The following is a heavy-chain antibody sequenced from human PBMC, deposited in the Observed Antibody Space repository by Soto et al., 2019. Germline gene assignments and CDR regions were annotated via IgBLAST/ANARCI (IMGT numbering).Heavy chain of an antibody. CDR1: GFTFSSYA. Sequence: LILSRAASGFTFSSYAMHLVRQAPGKGLVRVAVISSEGSNKYYAASVKGRFPISRDSSKTTLYLQMTSLKAEDTVVYYCARDIKQLVGRSWNDYWGQGTLVTV. V-gene: IGHV3-30-3*01. CDR3: ARDIKQLVGRSWNDY. CDR2: ISSEGSNK. J-gene: IGHJ4*02. D-gene: IGHD1-1*01.